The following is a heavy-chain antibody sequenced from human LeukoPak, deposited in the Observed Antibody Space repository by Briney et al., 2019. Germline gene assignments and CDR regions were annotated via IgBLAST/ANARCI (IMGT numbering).Heavy chain of an antibody. CDR2: ISNDGGST. Sequence: GGSLRLSCAASGFIFNNYGLVWVRQAPGRGLEWVSAISNDGGSTSYADFVKGRFSVSRDNSKNTLFLQMNSLRAEDTALYYCAKSRSGYFFPLWGQGTVVTVSS. V-gene: IGHV3-23*01. J-gene: IGHJ4*02. D-gene: IGHD3-3*01. CDR3: AKSRSGYFFPL. CDR1: GFIFNNYG.